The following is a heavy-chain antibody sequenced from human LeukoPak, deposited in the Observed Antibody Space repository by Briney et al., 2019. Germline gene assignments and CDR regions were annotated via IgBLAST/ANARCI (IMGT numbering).Heavy chain of an antibody. D-gene: IGHD3-9*01. Sequence: GGSLRLSCAASGFTFSSYSMNWVRQAPGKGLEWVSSISSSSSYIYYADSVKGRFTISRDNSKNTLYLQMNSLRAEDTAVYYCANGPPSSTVFDWLYYFDYWGQGTLVTVSS. V-gene: IGHV3-21*04. J-gene: IGHJ4*02. CDR2: ISSSSSYI. CDR1: GFTFSSYS. CDR3: ANGPPSSTVFDWLYYFDY.